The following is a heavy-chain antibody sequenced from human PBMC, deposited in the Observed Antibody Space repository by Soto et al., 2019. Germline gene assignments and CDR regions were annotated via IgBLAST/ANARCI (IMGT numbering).Heavy chain of an antibody. CDR3: VKDRDGSVAFYFDY. Sequence: EVQLVETGGGLVQPGRSLRLSCAASGFTFDDYAMHWVRQVPGKGLEWVSGMSWSGGSIGYADSVKGRFTISRDNAKNSLYLQMNSLRPEDTALYYCVKDRDGSVAFYFDYWGPGTLVTVSS. J-gene: IGHJ4*02. V-gene: IGHV3-9*01. CDR2: MSWSGGSI. D-gene: IGHD6-19*01. CDR1: GFTFDDYA.